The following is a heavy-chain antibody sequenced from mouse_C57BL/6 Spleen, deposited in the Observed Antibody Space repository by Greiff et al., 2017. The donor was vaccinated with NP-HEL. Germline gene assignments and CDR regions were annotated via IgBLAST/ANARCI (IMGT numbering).Heavy chain of an antibody. Sequence: VQLQQSGPELVKPGASVKISCKASGYSFTGYYMNWVKQSPEKSLEWIGEINPSTGGTTYNQKFKAKATLTVDKSSSTAYMQLKSLTSEDSAVYYCARGEPIGAYWGQGTLVTVSA. CDR2: INPSTGGT. CDR3: ARGEPIGAY. J-gene: IGHJ3*01. CDR1: GYSFTGYY. V-gene: IGHV1-42*01.